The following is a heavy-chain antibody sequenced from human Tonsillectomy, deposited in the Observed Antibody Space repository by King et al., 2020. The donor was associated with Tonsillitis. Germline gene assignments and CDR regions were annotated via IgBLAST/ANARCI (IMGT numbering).Heavy chain of an antibody. CDR1: GFSLSTSGMR. Sequence: ITLKESGPALVKPTQTLTLTCTFSGFSLSTSGMRVSWIRQPPGKALEWLARIDWDDDKFYSTSLKTRLTISKDTSKNQVVLTMTNMDPVDTATYYCARIIPSSSWHHFDYWGQGTLVTVSS. V-gene: IGHV2-70*04. J-gene: IGHJ4*02. CDR2: IDWDDDK. D-gene: IGHD6-13*01. CDR3: ARIIPSSSWHHFDY.